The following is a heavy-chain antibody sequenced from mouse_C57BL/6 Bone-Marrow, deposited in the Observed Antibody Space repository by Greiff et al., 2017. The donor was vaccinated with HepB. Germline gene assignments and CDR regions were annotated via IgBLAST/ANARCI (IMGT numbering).Heavy chain of an antibody. V-gene: IGHV1-81*01. CDR2: IYPRSGNT. D-gene: IGHD1-3*01. CDR1: GYTFTSYG. Sequence: VQLVESGAELARPGASVKLSCKASGYTFTSYGISWVKQRTGQGLEWIGEIYPRSGNTYYNEKFKGKATLTADKSSSTAYMELRSLTSEDSAVYFCARSGYNYLYYWGQGTTRTVSS. CDR3: ARSGYNYLYY. J-gene: IGHJ2*01.